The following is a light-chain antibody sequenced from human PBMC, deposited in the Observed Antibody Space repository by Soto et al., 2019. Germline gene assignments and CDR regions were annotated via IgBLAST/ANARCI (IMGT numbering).Light chain of an antibody. CDR3: EQSNSAPLTFPLT. CDR2: GAS. Sequence: DIQMTQSPSSLSASEGDRVTITCRASQNIRNFLNWYQQKPGKAPKLLIYGASSLESGVPPRFSGSGSGTDFTLTITSLQPEDFATYFCEQSNSAPLTFPLTFGGGTKVEIK. CDR1: QNIRNF. V-gene: IGKV1-39*01. J-gene: IGKJ4*01.